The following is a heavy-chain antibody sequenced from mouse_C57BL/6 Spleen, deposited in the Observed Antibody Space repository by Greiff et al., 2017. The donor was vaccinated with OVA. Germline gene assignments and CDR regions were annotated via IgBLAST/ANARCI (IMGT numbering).Heavy chain of an antibody. Sequence: QVQLQQPGAELVMPGASVKLSCKASGYTFTSYWMHWVKQRPGQGLEWIGEIDPSDSYTNYNQKFKGKSTLTVDKSSSTAYMQLSSLTSEDSAVYYCARGGGSRDYYAMDYWGQGTSVTVSS. CDR1: GYTFTSYW. D-gene: IGHD1-1*01. CDR2: IDPSDSYT. J-gene: IGHJ4*01. V-gene: IGHV1-69*01. CDR3: ARGGGSRDYYAMDY.